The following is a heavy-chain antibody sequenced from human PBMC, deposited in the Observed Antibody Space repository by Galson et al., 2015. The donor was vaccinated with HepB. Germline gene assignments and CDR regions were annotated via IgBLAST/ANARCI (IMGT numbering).Heavy chain of an antibody. CDR3: ARDRLGDYALFDP. CDR2: INPSGGST. CDR1: GYTFTSYY. V-gene: IGHV1-46*03. D-gene: IGHD3-16*01. Sequence: SVKVSCKASGYTFTSYYMHWVRQAPGQGLEWMGIINPSGGSTSYAQKFQGRVTMTRDTSTSTVYMELSSLRSEDTAVYYCARDRLGDYALFDPWGQGTLVTVSS. J-gene: IGHJ5*02.